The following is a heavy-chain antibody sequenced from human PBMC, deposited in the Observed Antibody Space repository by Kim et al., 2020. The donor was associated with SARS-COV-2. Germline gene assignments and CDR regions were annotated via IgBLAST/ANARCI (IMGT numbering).Heavy chain of an antibody. D-gene: IGHD3-22*01. Sequence: VKGRFTISRDNSKNTLYLQMNSLRAEDTAVYYCAKGDYYDSSGYFDAFDIWGQGTMVTVSS. J-gene: IGHJ3*02. CDR3: AKGDYYDSSGYFDAFDI. V-gene: IGHV3-30*02.